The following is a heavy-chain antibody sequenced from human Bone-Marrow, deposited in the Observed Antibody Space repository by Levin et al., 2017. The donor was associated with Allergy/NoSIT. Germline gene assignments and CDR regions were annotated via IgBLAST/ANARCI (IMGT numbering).Heavy chain of an antibody. D-gene: IGHD3-22*01. CDR3: AKASSGFPNYFDQ. J-gene: IGHJ4*02. CDR2: VNSDGSAT. Sequence: GGSLRLSCAASGFSFRSYTMSWVRQAPGKGLEWVSAVNSDGSATSYADSVKGRLTISRDNSKDTLYLQMHSLRAEDTALYYCAKASSGFPNYFDQWGQGTLVTVSS. CDR1: GFSFRSYT. V-gene: IGHV3-23*01.